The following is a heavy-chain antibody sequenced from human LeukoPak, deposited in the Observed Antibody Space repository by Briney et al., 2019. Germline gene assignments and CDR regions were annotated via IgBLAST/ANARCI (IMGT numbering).Heavy chain of an antibody. CDR1: GFTFSSYS. J-gene: IGHJ4*02. V-gene: IGHV3-48*04. Sequence: GGSLRLSCAASGFTFSSYSMNWVRQAPGMGLQWVSYISSSGSTIFYADSVKGRFTISRDNAKESLYLQMNSLRAEDTAVYYCARDLRVGAINFDYWGQGTLVTVSS. CDR2: ISSSGSTI. CDR3: ARDLRVGAINFDY. D-gene: IGHD1-26*01.